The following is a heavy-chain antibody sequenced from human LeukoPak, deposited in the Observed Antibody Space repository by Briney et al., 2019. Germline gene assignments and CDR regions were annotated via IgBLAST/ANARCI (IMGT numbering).Heavy chain of an antibody. CDR2: LYHSGST. D-gene: IGHD6-6*01. Sequence: PSETLSLTCAVSGYSISSGYYWGWIRQPPGKGLEWIGSLYHSGSTNYNPSLKSRVTISVDTSKNQFSLKLSSVTAADTAVYYCARIIAARPEEGTKAADYWGQGTLVTVSS. CDR3: ARIIAARPEEGTKAADY. V-gene: IGHV4-38-2*01. CDR1: GYSISSGYY. J-gene: IGHJ4*02.